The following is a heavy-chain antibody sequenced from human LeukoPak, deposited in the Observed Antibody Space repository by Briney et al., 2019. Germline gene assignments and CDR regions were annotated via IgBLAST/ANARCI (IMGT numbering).Heavy chain of an antibody. V-gene: IGHV3-20*04. J-gene: IGHJ3*02. Sequence: PGGSLRLSCAASGFTFDDYGMSWVRQAPGKGLEWVSGINWKGGSTGYADSVKGRFTISRDNAKNSLYLQMNSLRAEDTALYYCARDSYYYDSSGSTDDAFDIWGQGTMVTVSS. CDR3: ARDSYYYDSSGSTDDAFDI. D-gene: IGHD3-22*01. CDR2: INWKGGST. CDR1: GFTFDDYG.